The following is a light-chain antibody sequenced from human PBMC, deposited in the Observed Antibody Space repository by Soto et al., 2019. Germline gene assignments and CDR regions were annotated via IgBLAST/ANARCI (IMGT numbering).Light chain of an antibody. CDR3: QQYGSSPRT. J-gene: IGKJ2*01. Sequence: EIVLTQSPGTLSLSPGERATLSCWASQSVSFSYLAWCQQKPGQAPRLLIYGASSRAAGIPNRFSGSGSGTDFTLTISRLEPEDFAVYYCQQYGSSPRTFGQGTKVDIK. V-gene: IGKV3-20*01. CDR1: QSVSFSY. CDR2: GAS.